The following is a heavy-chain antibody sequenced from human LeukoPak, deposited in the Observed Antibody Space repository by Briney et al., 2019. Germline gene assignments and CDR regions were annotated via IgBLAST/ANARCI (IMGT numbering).Heavy chain of an antibody. V-gene: IGHV4-31*03. CDR2: IHSSGAT. CDR3: ARELGRLVDY. Sequence: PSQTLSLTCTVSGGSINNYFWSWVRQHPGKAPEWIGYIHSSGATVYKTPPFESRAAMSVDTSQNQVSLQLRSVTAADTAVYYCARELGRLVDYWGRGTLVTVSS. J-gene: IGHJ4*02. CDR1: GGSINNYF. D-gene: IGHD6-19*01.